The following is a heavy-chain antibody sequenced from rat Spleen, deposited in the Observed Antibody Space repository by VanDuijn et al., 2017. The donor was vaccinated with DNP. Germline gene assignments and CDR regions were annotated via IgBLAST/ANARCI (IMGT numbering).Heavy chain of an antibody. V-gene: IGHV5-27*01. Sequence: EVQLVESGGGLVQPGKSLKLSCTGSGFTFSNYDMAWVRQAPKRGLEWVATIDSSGNRAYYADTVRGRFTISRDNAKSSHYLQMNSLRSEDTATYYCTTDRVYRDGDTHLFDYWGQGVMVTVSS. J-gene: IGHJ2*01. CDR3: TTDRVYRDGDTHLFDY. CDR2: IDSSGNRA. D-gene: IGHD1-12*02. CDR1: GFTFSNYD.